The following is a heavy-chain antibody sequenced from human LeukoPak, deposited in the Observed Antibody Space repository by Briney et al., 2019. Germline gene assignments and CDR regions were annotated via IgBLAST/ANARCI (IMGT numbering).Heavy chain of an antibody. Sequence: LPGGSLRLSCAASGFTFSSYGVHWVRQAPGKGLEWVSTISSSGGSTYYADSVKGRFTISRDSSKNTLYLQMNSLRAEDTAVYYCAKDYRYYYDNVGTSPFDYWGQGTLITVSS. CDR2: ISSSGGST. CDR1: GFTFSSYG. CDR3: AKDYRYYYDNVGTSPFDY. D-gene: IGHD3-22*01. V-gene: IGHV3-23*01. J-gene: IGHJ4*02.